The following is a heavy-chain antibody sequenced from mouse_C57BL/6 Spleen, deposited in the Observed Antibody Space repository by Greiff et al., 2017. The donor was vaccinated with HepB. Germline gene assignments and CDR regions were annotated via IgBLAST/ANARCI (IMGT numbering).Heavy chain of an antibody. Sequence: VQLQQSGAELVKPGASVKISCKASGYAFSSYWMNWVKQRPGKGLEWIRQIYPGDGDTNYNGKFKGKATLTADKSSSTAYMQLSSLTSEDSAVYFCARVGKDYAMDYWGQGTSVTVSS. CDR1: GYAFSSYW. J-gene: IGHJ4*01. CDR2: IYPGDGDT. V-gene: IGHV1-80*01. CDR3: ARVGKDYAMDY. D-gene: IGHD4-1*01.